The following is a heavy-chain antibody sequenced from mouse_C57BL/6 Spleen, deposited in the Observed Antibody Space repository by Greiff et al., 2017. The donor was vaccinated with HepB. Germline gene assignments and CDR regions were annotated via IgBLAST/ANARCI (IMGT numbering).Heavy chain of an antibody. CDR1: GYTFTSYW. J-gene: IGHJ2*01. V-gene: IGHV1-55*01. Sequence: VKLQQSGPELVKPGASVKLSCKASGYTFTSYWITWVKQRPGQGLEWIGDIYPGSGSTNYNEKFKSKATLTVDTSSSTAYMQLSSLTSEDSAVYYCARRQLRLFDYWGQGTTLTVSS. CDR2: IYPGSGST. CDR3: ARRQLRLFDY. D-gene: IGHD3-2*02.